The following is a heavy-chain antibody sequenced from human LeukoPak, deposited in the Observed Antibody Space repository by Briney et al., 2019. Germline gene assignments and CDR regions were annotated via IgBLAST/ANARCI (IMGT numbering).Heavy chain of an antibody. CDR2: ILSKGGKK. J-gene: IGHJ4*02. Sequence: GRSLRLSCAASGFTFSSYGMHWVRQAPGKGLEWGAFILSKGGKKCYADSVKGRFTISRDNSKNTLYLQMNSLRAEDTAVYYWEKYGTDWGLEVYFDYWGQGTLVTVSS. CDR1: GFTFSSYG. D-gene: IGHD7-27*01. V-gene: IGHV3-30*18. CDR3: EKYGTDWGLEVYFDY.